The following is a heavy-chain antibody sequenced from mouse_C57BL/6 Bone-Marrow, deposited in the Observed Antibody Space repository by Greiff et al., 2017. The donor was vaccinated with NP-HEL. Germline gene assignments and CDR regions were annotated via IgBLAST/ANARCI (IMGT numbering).Heavy chain of an antibody. CDR1: GFSLTSYG. V-gene: IGHV2-2*01. J-gene: IGHJ3*01. Sequence: QVQLKESGPGLVQPSQSLSITCTVSGFSLTSYGVHWVRQSPGKGLEWLGVIWSGGSTDYYADFISSLSIIKDNSKSQVYLKRSRLQADDTAIYYCAREGSYYSNSAWFAYWGQGTLVTVSA. D-gene: IGHD2-5*01. CDR2: IWSGGST. CDR3: AREGSYYSNSAWFAY.